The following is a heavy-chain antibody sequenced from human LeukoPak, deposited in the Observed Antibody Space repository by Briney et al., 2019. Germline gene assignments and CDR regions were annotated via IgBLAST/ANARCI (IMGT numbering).Heavy chain of an antibody. D-gene: IGHD2-8*02. CDR1: GYTFIDYW. Sequence: GESLKISCQDSGYTFIDYWIGWVRQVPGKGLEWVGIIFPADSDTKYIPSFQGRVTISVDRSTSTAYLQWSSLKASHTAVYYCARHGLEGCTGGRCFQSFHYYGMDVWGQGTAVTVSS. CDR2: IFPADSDT. CDR3: ARHGLEGCTGGRCFQSFHYYGMDV. V-gene: IGHV5-51*01. J-gene: IGHJ6*02.